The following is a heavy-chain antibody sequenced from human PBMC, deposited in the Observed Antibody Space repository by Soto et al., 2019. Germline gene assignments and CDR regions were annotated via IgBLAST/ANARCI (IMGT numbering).Heavy chain of an antibody. J-gene: IGHJ1*01. CDR3: ARAAPPFQH. CDR1: GFILSDHY. D-gene: IGHD6-25*01. V-gene: IGHV3-72*01. CDR2: SRNKANSYTT. Sequence: EVQLVESGGGLVQPGGSLRLSCAASGFILSDHYMDWVRQAPGKGLEWVGRSRNKANSYTTEYVASVKGRFTISRDQSKNSLYLKMNSLRTEDTAVYYGARAAPPFQHWGQGTLVTVSS.